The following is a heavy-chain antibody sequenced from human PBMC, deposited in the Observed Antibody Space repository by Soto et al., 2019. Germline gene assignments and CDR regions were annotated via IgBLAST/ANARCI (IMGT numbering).Heavy chain of an antibody. CDR2: IYYSGST. V-gene: IGHV4-39*01. Sequence: PSETLCLTCTVSGGSISSSSYYWGWIRQPPGKGLDWIGSIYYSGSTYYNPSLKSRVTISVDTSKNQFSLKLSSVTAADTAVYYCARHNGYCTNGVCYTGLPYYYYMDVWGKGTTVT. D-gene: IGHD2-8*01. J-gene: IGHJ6*03. CDR3: ARHNGYCTNGVCYTGLPYYYYMDV. CDR1: GGSISSSSYY.